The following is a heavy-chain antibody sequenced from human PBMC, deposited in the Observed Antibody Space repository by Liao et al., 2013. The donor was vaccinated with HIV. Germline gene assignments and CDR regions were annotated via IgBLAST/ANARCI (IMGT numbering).Heavy chain of an antibody. V-gene: IGHV4-59*01. J-gene: IGHJ3*02. Sequence: QVQLQESGSGLVRPSETLSLTCTVSGGSISTYFWSWIRQPPGKGLEWIGYIFYSGSTRYNPSLKSRLTISIDTSKNQFSLRLSSVTAADTAVYYCARSDPSDAFDIWGQGTLVTVSS. CDR1: GGSISTYF. CDR3: ARSDPSDAFDI. CDR2: IFYSGST.